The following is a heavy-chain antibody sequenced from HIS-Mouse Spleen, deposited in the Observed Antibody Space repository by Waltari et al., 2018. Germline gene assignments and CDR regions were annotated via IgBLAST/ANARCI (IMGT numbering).Heavy chain of an antibody. D-gene: IGHD6-19*01. CDR2: INHSGST. V-gene: IGHV4-34*01. J-gene: IGHJ1*01. Sequence: QVQLQQWGAGLLKPSATLSLTCAVYGGSFSGYYWSWIRQPPGKGLEWIGEINHSGSTNYNPSLKSRVTISVDTSKNQFSLKLSSVTAADTAVYYCARGRGAVAGKGYFQHWGQGTLVTVSS. CDR3: ARGRGAVAGKGYFQH. CDR1: GGSFSGYY.